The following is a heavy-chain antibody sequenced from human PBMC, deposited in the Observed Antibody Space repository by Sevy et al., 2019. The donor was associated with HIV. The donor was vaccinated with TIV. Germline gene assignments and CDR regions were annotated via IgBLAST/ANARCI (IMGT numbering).Heavy chain of an antibody. CDR1: GFTFSSYW. CDR3: ASSGYYYRGVFDY. D-gene: IGHD3-22*01. J-gene: IGHJ4*02. Sequence: GSLRLSCAASGFTFSSYWMSWVRQAPGKGLEWVANIKQDGSEKYYVDSVKGRFTISRDNAKNSLYLQMNSLRAEDTAVYYCASSGYYYRGVFDYWGQGTLVTVSS. CDR2: IKQDGSEK. V-gene: IGHV3-7*01.